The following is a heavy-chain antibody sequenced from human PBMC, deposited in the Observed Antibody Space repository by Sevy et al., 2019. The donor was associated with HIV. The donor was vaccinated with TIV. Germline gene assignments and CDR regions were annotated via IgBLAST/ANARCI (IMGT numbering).Heavy chain of an antibody. CDR1: GFTFSDYH. V-gene: IGHV3-11*01. Sequence: GGSLRLSCEASGFTFSDYHMTWIRQAPGKGLEWVAYISSRGSTEDYADSVKGRFTISRDNVKNSLYLQIDSLGGEDTAVYYCAREADYYFDSWGQGSLVTVSS. D-gene: IGHD2-21*02. CDR2: ISSRGSTE. J-gene: IGHJ4*02. CDR3: AREADYYFDS.